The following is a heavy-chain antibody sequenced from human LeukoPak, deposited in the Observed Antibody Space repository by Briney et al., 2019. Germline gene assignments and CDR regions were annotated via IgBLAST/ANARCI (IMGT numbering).Heavy chain of an antibody. Sequence: AEGLSVTCVLYVGSFSGYYWRGMRQPPRRGVDGMGEINHSGRTNYNPSLKNRVTIPVDRSKNESVLKLNAVTAGDTAGCYFARGGRWSSWLHSIPNGSTCHFDYWGQGTLVTVSS. D-gene: IGHD6-13*01. CDR2: INHSGRT. V-gene: IGHV4-34*01. J-gene: IGHJ4*02. CDR3: ARGGRWSSWLHSIPNGSTCHFDY. CDR1: VGSFSGYY.